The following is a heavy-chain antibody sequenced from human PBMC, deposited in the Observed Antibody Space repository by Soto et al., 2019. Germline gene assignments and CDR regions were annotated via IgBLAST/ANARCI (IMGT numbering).Heavy chain of an antibody. D-gene: IGHD3-22*01. V-gene: IGHV1-18*01. CDR2: ISAYNGNT. CDR3: ARQVVITANYYYYGMDV. J-gene: IGHJ6*02. CDR1: GYTFTSFG. Sequence: SVKVCCKASGYTFTSFGISWVRQAPGQGLEWMGWISAYNGNTNYAQKLQGRVTMTTDTSTSTAYMELRSLRSDDTAVYYCARQVVITANYYYYGMDVWGQGTTVTVSS.